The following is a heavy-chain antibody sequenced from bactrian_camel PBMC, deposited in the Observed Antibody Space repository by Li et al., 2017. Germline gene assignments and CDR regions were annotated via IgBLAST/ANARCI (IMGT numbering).Heavy chain of an antibody. CDR2: INSRGSMS. Sequence: QLVESGGGSVQAGGSLRLSCQASKLAYSRTCMGWFRQAPGKGLEWVSSINSRGSMSNYADSVKGRFTASRDNAKNTLYLQMNSLKPEDTAMYYCAADYLWIGSCRDLHQYLNWGQGTQVTVS. V-gene: IGHV3S40*01. D-gene: IGHD5*01. CDR3: AADYLWIGSCRDLHQYLN. CDR1: KLAYSRTC. J-gene: IGHJ4*01.